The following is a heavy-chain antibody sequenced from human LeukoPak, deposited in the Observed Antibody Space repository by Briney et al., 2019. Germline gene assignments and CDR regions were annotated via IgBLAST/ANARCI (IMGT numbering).Heavy chain of an antibody. CDR2: IYYSGST. J-gene: IGHJ5*02. CDR1: GGSISSYY. Sequence: SETLSLTCTVSGGSISSYYWSWIRQPPGMGLEWIGYIYYSGSTNYNPSLKSRVTISVDTSKNQFSLKLSSVTAADTAVYYCARGIRYCSSTSCYRRFNWFDPWGQGTLVTVSS. CDR3: ARGIRYCSSTSCYRRFNWFDP. V-gene: IGHV4-59*01. D-gene: IGHD2-2*02.